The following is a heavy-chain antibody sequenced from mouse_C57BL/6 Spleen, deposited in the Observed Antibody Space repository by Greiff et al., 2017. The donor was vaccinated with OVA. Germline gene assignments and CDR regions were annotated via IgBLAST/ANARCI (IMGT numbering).Heavy chain of an antibody. CDR3: ARFYDGYFSYYAMDY. D-gene: IGHD2-3*01. V-gene: IGHV1-53*01. J-gene: IGHJ4*01. CDR2: INPSNGYT. CDR1: GYTFTSYW. Sequence: QVQLQQPGTELVKPGDSVKLSCKASGYTFTSYWMHWVKQRPGQGLEWIGNINPSNGYTNYNEKFKSKATLTVDKYSTTAYMQLSSLTSEDSAVYYCARFYDGYFSYYAMDYWGQGTSVTVSS.